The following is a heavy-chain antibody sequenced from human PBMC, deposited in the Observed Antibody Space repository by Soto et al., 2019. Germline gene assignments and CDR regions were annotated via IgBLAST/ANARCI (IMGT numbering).Heavy chain of an antibody. CDR2: IWYDGSNK. CDR1: GFTFSTYG. V-gene: IGHV3-33*01. J-gene: IGHJ6*02. D-gene: IGHD3-22*01. Sequence: QVQVVEPGGGVVQSGRSLRLSCAASGFTFSTYGMHWVRQAPGKGLEWVAVIWYDGSNKYYGDSVKGRFTISRDNSENMLYLQMNFLRDEDTAVYYCARDYESTSMDVWGQGTTVTVSS. CDR3: ARDYESTSMDV.